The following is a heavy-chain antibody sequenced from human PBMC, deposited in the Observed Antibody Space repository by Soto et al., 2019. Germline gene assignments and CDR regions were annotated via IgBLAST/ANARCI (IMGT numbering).Heavy chain of an antibody. V-gene: IGHV3-30-3*01. CDR3: ARDRDRAGGSYYFDY. D-gene: IGHD5-18*01. CDR2: ISYDGSNK. J-gene: IGHJ4*02. CDR1: GFTFSSYA. Sequence: QVQLVESGGGVVQPGRSLRLSCAASGFTFSSYAMHWVRQAPGKGLEWVAVISYDGSNKYYADSVKGRFTISRDNSKNTLYLQMNSLRAEDTAVYYCARDRDRAGGSYYFDYWGQGTLVTVSS.